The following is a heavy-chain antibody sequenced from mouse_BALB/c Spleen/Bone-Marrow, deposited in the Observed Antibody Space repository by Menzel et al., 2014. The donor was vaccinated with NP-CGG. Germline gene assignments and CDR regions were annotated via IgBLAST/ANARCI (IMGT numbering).Heavy chain of an antibody. D-gene: IGHD1-1*02. CDR2: IYPGEGDT. V-gene: IGHV1-87*01. CDR3: SREPSNWCYY. J-gene: IGHJ2*01. Sequence: VKLQESGAELARPGASVKLSCKTSGYTFTTYWMQWVKQRPGQGLEWIGAIYPGEGDTRYTQKFKGKATLTADKSSSTAYMQLSNLTSEDSAVYYCSREPSNWCYYWGQGTTLTVSS. CDR1: GYTFTTYW.